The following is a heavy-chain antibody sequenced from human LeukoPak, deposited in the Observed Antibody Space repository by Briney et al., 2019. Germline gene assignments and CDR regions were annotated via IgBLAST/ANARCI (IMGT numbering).Heavy chain of an antibody. Sequence: ASVKVSCKASGYTFTSYAMHWVRQAPGQRLEWMGWINAGNGNTKYSQEFQGRVTITRDTSASTAYMELSSLRSEDMAAYYCARDGSSSWSNNLDYWGQGTLVTVSS. D-gene: IGHD6-13*01. CDR3: ARDGSSSWSNNLDY. J-gene: IGHJ4*02. CDR2: INAGNGNT. CDR1: GYTFTSYA. V-gene: IGHV1-3*03.